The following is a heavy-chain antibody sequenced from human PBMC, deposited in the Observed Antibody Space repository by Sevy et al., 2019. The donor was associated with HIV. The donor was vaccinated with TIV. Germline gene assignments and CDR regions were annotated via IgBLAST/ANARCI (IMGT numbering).Heavy chain of an antibody. V-gene: IGHV3-33*01. D-gene: IGHD3-22*01. Sequence: GGSLRLSCAASGFSFSKYGMHWVRQAPGKGLEWVALIWYDGSSEYYADSVKGRFTISRDNSNNTLYLQVNSLRAEDTAVYYCVXGADYYDRGGANCDSWGQGTLVTVSS. J-gene: IGHJ4*02. CDR3: VXGADYYDRGGANCDS. CDR2: IWYDGSSE. CDR1: GFSFSKYG.